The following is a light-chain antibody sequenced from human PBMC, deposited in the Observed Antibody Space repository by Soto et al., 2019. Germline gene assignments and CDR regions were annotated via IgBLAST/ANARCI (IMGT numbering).Light chain of an antibody. CDR3: QQYCSSPRT. CDR1: QSVSSSY. J-gene: IGKJ1*01. Sequence: EIVLTQSPGTLSLSPGERATLSCRASQSVSSSYLAWYQQKPGQAPRLLIYGASSRATGIPDRFSGSGSGTDFTLTISRLEPEDFAVYYCQQYCSSPRTCGQGTKVEIK. V-gene: IGKV3-20*01. CDR2: GAS.